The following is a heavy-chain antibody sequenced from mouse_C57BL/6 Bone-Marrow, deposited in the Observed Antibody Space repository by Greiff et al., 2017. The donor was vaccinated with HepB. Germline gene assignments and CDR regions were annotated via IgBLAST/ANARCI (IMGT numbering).Heavy chain of an antibody. CDR2: ISSGSSTI. J-gene: IGHJ1*03. Sequence: VQLQQSGGGLVKPGGSLKLSCAASGFTFSDYGMHWVRQAPEKGLEWVAYISSGSSTIYYADTVKGRFTISRDNAKNTLFLQMTSLRSEDTAMYYCARGSSYLYFDVWGTGTTVTVSS. D-gene: IGHD1-1*01. CDR1: GFTFSDYG. CDR3: ARGSSYLYFDV. V-gene: IGHV5-17*01.